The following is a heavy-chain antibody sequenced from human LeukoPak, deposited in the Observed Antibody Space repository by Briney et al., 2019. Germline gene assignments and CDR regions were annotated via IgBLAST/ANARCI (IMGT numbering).Heavy chain of an antibody. Sequence: SVKVSCKASGGTVSSYAISWVGQAPRQGLEWMGRIIPILGIANYAQKFQGRVTITADKSTSTAYMELSSLRSEDTAVYYCARDQNEGYGDYFYYFDYWGQGTLVTVSS. D-gene: IGHD4-17*01. V-gene: IGHV1-69*04. CDR3: ARDQNEGYGDYFYYFDY. CDR1: GGTVSSYA. CDR2: IIPILGIA. J-gene: IGHJ4*02.